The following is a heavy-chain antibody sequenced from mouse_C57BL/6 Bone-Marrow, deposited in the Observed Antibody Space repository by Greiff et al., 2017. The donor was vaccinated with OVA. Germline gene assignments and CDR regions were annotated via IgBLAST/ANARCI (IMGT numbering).Heavy chain of an antibody. J-gene: IGHJ1*03. CDR2: IRSKSNNYAT. V-gene: IGHV10-1*01. CDR3: VRHDVYWYFDV. Sequence: EVMLVESGGGLVQPKGSLKLSCAASGFSFNTYAMNWVRQAPGKGVEWVASIRSKSNNYATYYADSVKDRFTISRDDSESMLYLQMNNLKTEDTAMYYCVRHDVYWYFDVWGTGTTVTVSS. D-gene: IGHD2-3*01. CDR1: GFSFNTYA.